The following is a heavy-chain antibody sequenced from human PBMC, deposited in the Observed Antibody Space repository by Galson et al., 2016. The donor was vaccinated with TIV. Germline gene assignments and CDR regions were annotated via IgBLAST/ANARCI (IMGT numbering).Heavy chain of an antibody. CDR2: INPIFHTA. V-gene: IGHV1-69*06. D-gene: IGHD3-22*01. Sequence: INPIFHTATYAQRLQGRVTIMADKSTTTIYMELNSLRPEDTAVYYCAREMYYYDSTAYYAFDIWGQGTMVTVSS. CDR3: AREMYYYDSTAYYAFDI. J-gene: IGHJ3*02.